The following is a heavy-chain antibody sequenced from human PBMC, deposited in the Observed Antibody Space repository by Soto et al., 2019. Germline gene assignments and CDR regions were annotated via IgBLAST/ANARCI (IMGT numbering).Heavy chain of an antibody. J-gene: IGHJ4*02. CDR2: IRGVAGST. V-gene: IGHV3-23*01. CDR3: VKGAWLDY. Sequence: EVQLLESGGGLVQPGGSLRLSCAASGFTFSTFGMTWVRQAPGKRLEWVSLIRGVAGSTHYADSVKGRFTISKNNSKNMLYLEMTSLIGDDTAVYFCVKGAWLDYWGQGNMVTVSS. CDR1: GFTFSTFG.